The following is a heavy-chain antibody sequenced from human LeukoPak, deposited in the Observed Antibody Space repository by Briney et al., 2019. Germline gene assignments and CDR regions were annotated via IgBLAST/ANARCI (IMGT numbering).Heavy chain of an antibody. V-gene: IGHV3-23*01. CDR3: TKGIDGSDSCPEY. CDR2: ISGNGRST. J-gene: IGHJ4*02. D-gene: IGHD2-21*02. CDR1: GFTFSSYS. Sequence: PGGSLRLSCAASGFTFSSYSMNWVRQAPGKGLEWVSGISGNGRSTHYTDSLKGRFTISRDNSKNTLYLQMNSLRADDTAIYYCTKGIDGSDSCPEYWGQGTLVTVSS.